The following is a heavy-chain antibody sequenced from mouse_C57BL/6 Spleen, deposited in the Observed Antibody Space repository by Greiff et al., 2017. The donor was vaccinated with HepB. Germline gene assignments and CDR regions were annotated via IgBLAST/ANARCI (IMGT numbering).Heavy chain of an antibody. V-gene: IGHV1-15*01. CDR1: GYTFTDYE. Sequence: QVTLKVSGAELVRPGASVTLSCKASGYTFTDYEMHWVKQTPVHGLEWIGAIDPETGGTAYNQKFKGKAILTADKSSSTAYMELRSLTSEDSAVYYCTKNYYGSDYAMDYWGQGTSVTVSS. J-gene: IGHJ4*01. CDR3: TKNYYGSDYAMDY. CDR2: IDPETGGT. D-gene: IGHD1-1*01.